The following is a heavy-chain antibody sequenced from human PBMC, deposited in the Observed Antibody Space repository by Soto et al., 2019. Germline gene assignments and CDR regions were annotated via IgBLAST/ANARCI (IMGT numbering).Heavy chain of an antibody. D-gene: IGHD6-6*01. J-gene: IGHJ6*03. CDR3: ARPSSHYYYYMDV. V-gene: IGHV4-39*01. Sequence: TSETLSLTCTVSGGCISSSSYYWGWIRQPPGKGLEWIGSIYYSGSTYYNPSLKSRVTISVDTSKNQFSLKLSSVTAADTAVYYCARPSSHYYYYMDVWGKGTTVTVSS. CDR1: GGCISSSSYY. CDR2: IYYSGST.